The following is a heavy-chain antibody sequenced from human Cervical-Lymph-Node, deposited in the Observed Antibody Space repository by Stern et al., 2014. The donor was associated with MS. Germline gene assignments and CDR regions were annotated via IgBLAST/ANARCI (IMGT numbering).Heavy chain of an antibody. V-gene: IGHV4-31*03. D-gene: IGHD2/OR15-2a*01. Sequence: VHLVESGPGLVKPSQTLSLTCSVSGGSIISGGHPWSWIRQPPGEGLEWIGYIHSTGSTYYNPSLRSRVAISLDPSQNLFSLSLTSVTAADPAVYYCARNSPFDPWGQGTLVTVSS. CDR3: ARNSPFDP. J-gene: IGHJ5*02. CDR2: IHSTGST. CDR1: GGSIISGGHP.